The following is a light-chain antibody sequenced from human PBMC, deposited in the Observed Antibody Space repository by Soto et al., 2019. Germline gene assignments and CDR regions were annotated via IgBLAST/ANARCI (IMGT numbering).Light chain of an antibody. J-gene: IGLJ2*01. CDR3: QSYDNTLSASV. Sequence: QSVLTQPPSVSGAPGQRVTISCTGSSSNIGAGHVVHWYQQFPGRAPNLLIYGSSIRPSGVPDRFSGSKSGTSASLAITGLQAEDEADYYCQSYDNTLSASVFGGGTKLTVL. CDR2: GSS. CDR1: SSNIGAGHV. V-gene: IGLV1-40*01.